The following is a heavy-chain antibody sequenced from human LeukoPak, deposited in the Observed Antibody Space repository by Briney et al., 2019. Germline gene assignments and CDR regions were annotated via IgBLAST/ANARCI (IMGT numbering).Heavy chain of an antibody. CDR3: ARRVDYYDSSGLSY. CDR1: GYIFTRYG. Sequence: ASGKASCKASGYIFTRYGISWVRQAPGQVLEWMGWISVYNGNTNYAQKFQGRVTMTTDTSTNTAYMELRSLRSDDTAVYYCARRVDYYDSSGLSYWGQGTLVTVSS. J-gene: IGHJ4*02. CDR2: ISVYNGNT. V-gene: IGHV1-18*01. D-gene: IGHD3-22*01.